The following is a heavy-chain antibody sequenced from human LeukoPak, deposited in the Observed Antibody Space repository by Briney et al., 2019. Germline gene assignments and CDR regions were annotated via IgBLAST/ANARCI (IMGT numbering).Heavy chain of an antibody. V-gene: IGHV1-8*01. CDR2: MNPNSGNT. Sequence: ASVKLSCKASGYTFTSYDINWVRQATGQGLEWMGWMNPNSGNTGYAQKFQGRVTMTRNTSISTAYMELSSLRSEDTAVYYCARARSYGDYYFDYWGQGTLVTVSS. D-gene: IGHD4-17*01. CDR1: GYTFTSYD. CDR3: ARARSYGDYYFDY. J-gene: IGHJ4*02.